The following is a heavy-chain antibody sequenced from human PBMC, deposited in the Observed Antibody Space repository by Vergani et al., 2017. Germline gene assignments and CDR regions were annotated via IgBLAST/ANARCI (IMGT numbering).Heavy chain of an antibody. D-gene: IGHD2-8*02. CDR2: IDEYGNRA. V-gene: IGHV3-74*03. CDR1: GFSFNTYW. J-gene: IGHJ5*01. Sequence: EVQLVESGGGSVQSGGSLRLSCVASGFSFNTYWMHWVRQVPGKGLMWVARIDEYGNRATYGDFETGRFTISRDNAKNTVFRQMNNLRADDAGVYYCVRTEYCTGIACNTRFDSWVQGALVTVSS. CDR3: VRTEYCTGIACNTRFDS.